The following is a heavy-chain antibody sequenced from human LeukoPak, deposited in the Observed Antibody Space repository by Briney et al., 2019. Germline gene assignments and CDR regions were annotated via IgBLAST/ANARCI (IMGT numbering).Heavy chain of an antibody. CDR1: GYRFTAYW. CDR3: ARQEYGDYPIDP. V-gene: IGHV5-51*01. Sequence: GESLKISCQGSGYRFTAYWIAWVRQMPGKGLEWMGILYPGDSETRYSPSFQGQVTISADKSINTACLQWRTLRASDTAIYYCARQEYGDYPIDPWGQGTLVTVSS. CDR2: LYPGDSET. D-gene: IGHD4-17*01. J-gene: IGHJ5*02.